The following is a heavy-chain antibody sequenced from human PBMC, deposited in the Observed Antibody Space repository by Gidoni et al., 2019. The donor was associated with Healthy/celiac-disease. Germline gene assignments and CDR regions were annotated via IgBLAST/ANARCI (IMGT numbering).Heavy chain of an antibody. D-gene: IGHD6-6*01. CDR3: ARCAAARDYYYYYGMDV. CDR1: GGSISSYY. Sequence: QVQLQESGPGLVKPSETLSLTCTVSGGSISSYYWSWIRQPPGKGLEWIGYIYYSGSTNYNPSLKSRVTISVDTFKNQFSLKLSSVTAADTAVYYCARCAAARDYYYYYGMDVWGQGTTVTVSS. V-gene: IGHV4-59*01. CDR2: IYYSGST. J-gene: IGHJ6*02.